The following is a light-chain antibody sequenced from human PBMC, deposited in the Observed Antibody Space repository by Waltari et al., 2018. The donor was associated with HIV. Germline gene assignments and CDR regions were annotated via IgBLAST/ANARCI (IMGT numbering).Light chain of an antibody. CDR1: SSNLESNA. V-gene: IGLV1-44*01. Sequence: QSVLTQPPSASGTPGQRLPTPASGISSNLESNALHSYQKLPGTSPKLRIYSNNQRPSGVPDRCSGSKSGTSASLAISGLQSEDEADYYCAAWDDSLNGVVFGGGTKLTVL. CDR3: AAWDDSLNGVV. CDR2: SNN. J-gene: IGLJ2*01.